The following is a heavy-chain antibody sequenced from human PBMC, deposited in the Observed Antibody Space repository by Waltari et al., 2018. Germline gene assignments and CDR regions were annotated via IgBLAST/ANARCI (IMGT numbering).Heavy chain of an antibody. V-gene: IGHV4-38-2*02. CDR2: IKHKGNT. J-gene: IGHJ4*02. Sequence: QVQLQGSGPGQLKPSETLSLTCSVSGYSIRDGYFWGWIRLPPGKGLEWIGSIKHKGNTYYNPSLKSRVTLSLDTSKNQFSLTLTSVTAADTALYYCARDLYGGNAAEYFDPWGQGTLLTVSS. D-gene: IGHD4-17*01. CDR3: ARDLYGGNAAEYFDP. CDR1: GYSIRDGYF.